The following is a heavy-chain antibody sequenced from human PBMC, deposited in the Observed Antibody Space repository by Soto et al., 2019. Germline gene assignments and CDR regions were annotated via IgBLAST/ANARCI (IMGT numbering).Heavy chain of an antibody. CDR3: AKDRMVAAAWDYGMDV. V-gene: IGHV3-30*18. CDR1: GFTFSSYG. J-gene: IGHJ6*02. Sequence: GGSLRLSCAASGFTFSSYGMHWVRQAPGKGLEWVAVISYDGSNKYYADSVKGRFTISRDNSKNTLYLQMNSLRAEDTAVYYCAKDRMVAAAWDYGMDVWGQGTTVTVSS. CDR2: ISYDGSNK. D-gene: IGHD2-15*01.